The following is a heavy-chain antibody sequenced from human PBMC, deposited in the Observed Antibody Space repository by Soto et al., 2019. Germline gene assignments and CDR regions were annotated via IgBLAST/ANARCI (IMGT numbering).Heavy chain of an antibody. J-gene: IGHJ5*02. CDR2: ISPDGTTT. CDR1: GFTFSGDW. V-gene: IGHV3-74*01. Sequence: GGSLRLSCVASGFTFSGDWMHWVRQVPGKGLVWVSRISPDGTTTYYADSVKGRFTISRDNSKSTVYLELNNLSAEDTAVYHCAKNQGVELVPLATVDWFDPWGQGSVVTVSS. D-gene: IGHD1-26*01. CDR3: AKNQGVELVPLATVDWFDP.